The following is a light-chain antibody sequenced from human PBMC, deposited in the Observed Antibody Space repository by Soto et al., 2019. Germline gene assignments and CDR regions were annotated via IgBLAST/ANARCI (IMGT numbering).Light chain of an antibody. J-gene: IGLJ3*02. CDR1: SSDVGTYNY. Sequence: QSALTQPASVSGSPGQSITISCTGTSSDVGTYNYVSWYQQLPGKAPKLMIYEVSNRPSGVSNRFSGSKSGNTASLTISGLQAEDEADYYCSSYTSSRTRVFGRGTKLTVL. V-gene: IGLV2-14*01. CDR2: EVS. CDR3: SSYTSSRTRV.